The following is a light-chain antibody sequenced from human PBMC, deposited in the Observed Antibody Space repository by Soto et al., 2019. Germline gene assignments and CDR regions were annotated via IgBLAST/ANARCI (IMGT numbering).Light chain of an antibody. CDR3: QQYNSYSWT. V-gene: IGKV3-20*01. CDR1: QSVSSSY. Sequence: EIVLTQSPCTLSLSPGERATLSCRASQSVSSSYLAWYQHKPGQAPRLLIYGASNRATGIPDRFSGSGSGTEFTLTTSSLQPDDFATYYCQQYNSYSWTFGQGTKVDIK. J-gene: IGKJ1*01. CDR2: GAS.